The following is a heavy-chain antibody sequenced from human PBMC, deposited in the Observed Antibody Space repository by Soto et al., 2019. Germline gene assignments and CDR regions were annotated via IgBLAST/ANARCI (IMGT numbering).Heavy chain of an antibody. J-gene: IGHJ4*02. CDR2: IYYSGST. V-gene: IGHV4-59*08. CDR1: GGSISSYY. D-gene: IGHD4-17*01. CDR3: ARRYGPGFDY. Sequence: SETLSLTCTVSGGSISSYYWSWIRQPPGKGLEWIGYIYYSGSTNYNPSLKSRVTISVDTSKNQFSLKLSSVAAADTAVYYCARRYGPGFDYWGQGILVTVSS.